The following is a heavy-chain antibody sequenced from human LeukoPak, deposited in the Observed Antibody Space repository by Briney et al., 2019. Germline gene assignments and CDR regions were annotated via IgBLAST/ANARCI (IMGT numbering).Heavy chain of an antibody. V-gene: IGHV4-34*01. D-gene: IGHD3-22*01. CDR1: GFTFSDYY. Sequence: LRLSCAASGFTFSDYYMSWIRQAPGKGLEWIGEINHSGSTHYNPSLKSRVTISVDTSKNQFSLKLSSVTAADTAVYYCARVGVITMIVNYWGQGTLVTVSS. CDR2: INHSGST. J-gene: IGHJ4*02. CDR3: ARVGVITMIVNY.